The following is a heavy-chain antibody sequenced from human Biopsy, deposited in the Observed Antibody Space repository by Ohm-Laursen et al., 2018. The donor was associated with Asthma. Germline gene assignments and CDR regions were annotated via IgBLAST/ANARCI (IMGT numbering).Heavy chain of an antibody. CDR1: GGTFNTYV. Sequence: SVKVSCKPLGGTFNTYVIGWVRQAPGQGLEWMGGINSVFGTTTYPQKFQDRVTVTADDSTSTAYMELSSLRSEDTAVYYCARKAGSCISRTCYSLDFWGQGTLVTVSS. CDR2: INSVFGTT. D-gene: IGHD2-2*01. V-gene: IGHV1-69*13. CDR3: ARKAGSCISRTCYSLDF. J-gene: IGHJ4*02.